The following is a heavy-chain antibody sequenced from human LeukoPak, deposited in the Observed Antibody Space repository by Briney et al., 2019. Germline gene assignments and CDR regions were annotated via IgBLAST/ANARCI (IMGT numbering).Heavy chain of an antibody. CDR1: GFTFSSYA. Sequence: GGSLRLSCAASGFTFSSYAMSWVRQAPGKGLEWVSLISGSGGSTYYADSVKGRFTNSRDKSKNTLYLQMNSLRAEDTAVFYCAKDRDDYVWGSYLGAFDIWGQGTMVTVSS. CDR3: AKDRDDYVWGSYLGAFDI. V-gene: IGHV3-23*01. CDR2: ISGSGGST. D-gene: IGHD3-16*01. J-gene: IGHJ3*02.